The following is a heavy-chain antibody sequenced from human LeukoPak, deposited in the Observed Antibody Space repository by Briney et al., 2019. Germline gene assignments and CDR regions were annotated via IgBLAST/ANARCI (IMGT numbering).Heavy chain of an antibody. CDR2: VSGSGGST. J-gene: IGHJ3*02. CDR3: ARDGVWGSYSFDI. D-gene: IGHD3-16*01. Sequence: PGGSLRLSCAASGFTFSSYAMSWVRQAPGKGLEWVSAVSGSGGSTYYADSVKGRFTISRDNAKNSLYLQMNSLRAEDTAVYYCARDGVWGSYSFDIWGQGTMVTVSS. V-gene: IGHV3-23*01. CDR1: GFTFSSYA.